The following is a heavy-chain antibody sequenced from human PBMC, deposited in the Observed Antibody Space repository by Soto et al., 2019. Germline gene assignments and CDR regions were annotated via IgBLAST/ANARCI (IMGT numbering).Heavy chain of an antibody. V-gene: IGHV3-21*01. D-gene: IGHD4-17*01. CDR1: GFTFSTYT. CDR3: AREYGKLNP. J-gene: IGHJ5*02. Sequence: EVQLVDPVGGLVKPGGSLRLSCAASGFTFSTYTMNWVRQAPGKWLEWVSSISSGSNYIDYAEAVKGRFTISRDNAKNSLDLQMNSLRAEDTAFYYFAREYGKLNPWGQGTLVTVSS. CDR2: ISSGSNYI.